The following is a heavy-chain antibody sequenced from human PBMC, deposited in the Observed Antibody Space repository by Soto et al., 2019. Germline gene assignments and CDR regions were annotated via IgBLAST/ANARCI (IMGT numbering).Heavy chain of an antibody. CDR2: ISGSGGST. V-gene: IGHV3-23*01. CDR1: GFTFSSYA. J-gene: IGHJ6*02. D-gene: IGHD3-22*01. CDR3: AKGPYDSSGYYYYYYYYYGMDV. Sequence: GGSLRLSCAASGFTFSSYAMSWVRQAPGKGLEWVSAISGSGGSTYCADSVKGRFTISRDNSKNTLYLQMNSLRAEDTAVYYCAKGPYDSSGYYYYYYYYYGMDVWGQGTTVTVSS.